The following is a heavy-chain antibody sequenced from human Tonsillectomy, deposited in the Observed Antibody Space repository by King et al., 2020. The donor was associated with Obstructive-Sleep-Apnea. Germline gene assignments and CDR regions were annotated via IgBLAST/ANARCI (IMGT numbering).Heavy chain of an antibody. CDR1: GFTFDDYA. D-gene: IGHD6-13*01. CDR2: ISWNSGSI. J-gene: IGHJ5*02. Sequence: EVQLVESGGGLVQPGRSLRLSCAASGFTFDDYAMHWVRQAPGKGLEWVSGISWNSGSIGYADSVKGRFTISRDNAKNSLYLQMNSLRAEDTVLYYCAKDATGYSSSWPNWFDPWGQGTLVTVSS. CDR3: AKDATGYSSSWPNWFDP. V-gene: IGHV3-9*01.